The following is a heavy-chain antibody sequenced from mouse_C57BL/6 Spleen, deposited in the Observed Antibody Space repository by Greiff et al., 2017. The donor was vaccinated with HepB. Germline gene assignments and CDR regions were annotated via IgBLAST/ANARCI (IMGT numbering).Heavy chain of an antibody. Sequence: QVQLQQSGAELVRPGSSVKLSCKASGYTFTSYWMHWVKQRPIQGLEWIGNIDPSDSETHYNQKFKDKATLTVDKSSSTAYMQLSSLTSEDSAVYYCARSGDGYYYYFDYWGQGTTLTVSS. CDR1: GYTFTSYW. CDR3: ARSGDGYYYYFDY. V-gene: IGHV1-52*01. CDR2: IDPSDSET. J-gene: IGHJ2*01. D-gene: IGHD2-3*01.